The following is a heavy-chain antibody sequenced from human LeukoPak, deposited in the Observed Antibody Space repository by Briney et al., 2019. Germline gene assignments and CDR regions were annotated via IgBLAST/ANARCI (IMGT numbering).Heavy chain of an antibody. CDR3: ARDKGYDILTGYYRIHYYMDV. D-gene: IGHD3-9*01. CDR2: INPSGGST. Sequence: ASVKVSCKASGYTFTNYYMHWVRQTPGQGLEWMGIINPSGGSTSYAQKFQGRVTMTRDTSTSTVYMELSSLRSEDTAVYYCARDKGYDILTGYYRIHYYMDVWGKGTTVTISS. J-gene: IGHJ6*03. V-gene: IGHV1-46*01. CDR1: GYTFTNYY.